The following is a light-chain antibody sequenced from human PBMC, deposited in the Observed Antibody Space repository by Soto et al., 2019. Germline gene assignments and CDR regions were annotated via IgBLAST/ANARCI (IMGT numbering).Light chain of an antibody. J-gene: IGLJ3*02. V-gene: IGLV7-46*01. CDR3: LLFYSGARV. CDR2: DAS. Sequence: QTVVTQEPSLTVSPGGTVTLTCGSSTGAVTSGHFPYWFQQKPGQAPRTLIYDASDKHSSTPARFSGSLVGGKAALTLSGAPPDDEAEYYCLLFYSGARVFGGGTKLTVL. CDR1: TGAVTSGHF.